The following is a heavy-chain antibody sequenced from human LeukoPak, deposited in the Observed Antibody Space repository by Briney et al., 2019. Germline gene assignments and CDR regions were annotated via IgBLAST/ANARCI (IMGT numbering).Heavy chain of an antibody. J-gene: IGHJ4*02. CDR2: ISYDGSNK. V-gene: IGHV3-30-3*01. CDR3: ARDRGFLESTFDY. Sequence: GGSLRLSCAASGFTFSSYALHWVRQAPGKGLEWVAVISYDGSNKYYADSVKGRFTISRDNSKNTLYLQMNSLRAEDTAVYYCARDRGFLESTFDYWGQGTLVTVSS. CDR1: GFTFSSYA. D-gene: IGHD3-3*01.